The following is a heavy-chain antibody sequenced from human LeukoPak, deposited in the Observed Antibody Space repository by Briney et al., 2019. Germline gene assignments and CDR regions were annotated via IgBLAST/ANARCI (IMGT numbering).Heavy chain of an antibody. Sequence: GGSLRLSCAASGFTFTNYAMSWVRQTPGKGLEWVSAISSSGSSTYYADSVKGRFTISRDNSKNTLYLQMNSLRAEDTAVYYCAKDRWAFDYWGQGTLVTVSS. J-gene: IGHJ4*02. CDR2: ISSSGSST. CDR1: GFTFTNYA. D-gene: IGHD4-23*01. V-gene: IGHV3-23*01. CDR3: AKDRWAFDY.